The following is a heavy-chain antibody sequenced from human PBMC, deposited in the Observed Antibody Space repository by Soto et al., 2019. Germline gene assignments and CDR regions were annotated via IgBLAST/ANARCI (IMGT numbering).Heavy chain of an antibody. D-gene: IGHD2-21*02. CDR1: GYSFTSYW. Sequence: PGESLKISCTGSGYSFTSYWISWVRQMPGKGLEWMGRIDPSDSYTNYSPSFQGHVTISADKSISTAYLQWSSLKASDTAMYYCARLAYCGGDCYQYYYYGMDVWGQGTTVTVSS. V-gene: IGHV5-10-1*01. CDR3: ARLAYCGGDCYQYYYYGMDV. J-gene: IGHJ6*02. CDR2: IDPSDSYT.